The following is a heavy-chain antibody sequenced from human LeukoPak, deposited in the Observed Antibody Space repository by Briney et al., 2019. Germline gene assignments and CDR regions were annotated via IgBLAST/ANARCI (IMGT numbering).Heavy chain of an antibody. CDR3: ATAKATVVTRPVDY. Sequence: ASVKVSCKVSGYTLTELSMHWVRQAPGKGLEWMGGFDSEDGETIYAQKFQGRVTMTEDTSTDTAYMELSSLRSEDTAVYYCATAKATVVTRPVDYWGQGTLVTVSS. CDR2: FDSEDGET. D-gene: IGHD4-23*01. J-gene: IGHJ4*02. V-gene: IGHV1-24*01. CDR1: GYTLTELS.